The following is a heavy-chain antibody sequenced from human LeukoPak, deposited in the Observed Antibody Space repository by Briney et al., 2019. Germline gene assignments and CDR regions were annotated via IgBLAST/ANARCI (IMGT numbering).Heavy chain of an antibody. Sequence: SETLSLTCTVSGGSISSNSYYWGWIRQPPGKGLEWIGSIYYSGSTYYNPSLKSRVTISVDTSKNQFSLKLRSVTAADMAVYSCARNRYYYGSGNYGVPNWFDPWGQGTLVTVSS. V-gene: IGHV4-39*01. CDR1: GGSISSNSYY. J-gene: IGHJ5*02. CDR2: IYYSGST. D-gene: IGHD3-10*01. CDR3: ARNRYYYGSGNYGVPNWFDP.